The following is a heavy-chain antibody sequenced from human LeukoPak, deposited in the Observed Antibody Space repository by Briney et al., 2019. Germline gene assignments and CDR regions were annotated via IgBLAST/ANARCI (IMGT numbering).Heavy chain of an antibody. D-gene: IGHD3-3*01. V-gene: IGHV4-39*02. CDR3: ARERGGGGFGVVIKRSYYYMDV. J-gene: IGHJ6*03. CDR1: GGSISSSSYY. CDR2: ISYSGST. Sequence: KPSETLSLTCTVSGGSISSSSYYWGWIRQPPGKGLEWIGSISYSGSTHYNPSLKSRVTISVDTSKNQFSLKLSSVTAADTAVYYCARERGGGGFGVVIKRSYYYMDVWGKGTTVTVSS.